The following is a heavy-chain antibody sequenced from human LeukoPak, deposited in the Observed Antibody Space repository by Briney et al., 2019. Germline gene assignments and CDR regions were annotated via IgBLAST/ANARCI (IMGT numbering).Heavy chain of an antibody. J-gene: IGHJ4*02. Sequence: GGSLRLSCAASGFTFSSYSMNWVRQAPGKGLEWVSYISSSSSTIYYADSVKGRFTISRDNAKNSLYLQMNSLRAEDTAVYYCARDLSELPFDYWGQGTLVTVSS. CDR1: GFTFSSYS. CDR2: ISSSSSTI. CDR3: ARDLSELPFDY. D-gene: IGHD1-26*01. V-gene: IGHV3-48*04.